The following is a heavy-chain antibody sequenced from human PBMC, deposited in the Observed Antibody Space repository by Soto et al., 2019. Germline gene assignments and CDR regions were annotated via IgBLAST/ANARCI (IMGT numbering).Heavy chain of an antibody. J-gene: IGHJ5*02. CDR2: IYHSGST. D-gene: IGHD3-3*01. V-gene: IGHV4-59*12. CDR3: AREYYDFWSGSFRWFDP. Sequence: SETLSLTCTVSGGSISSFYWSWIRQPPGKGLEWIGYIYHSGSTYYNPSLKSRVTISVDRSKNQFSLKLSSVTAADTAVYYCAREYYDFWSGSFRWFDPWGQGTLVTVSS. CDR1: GGSISSFY.